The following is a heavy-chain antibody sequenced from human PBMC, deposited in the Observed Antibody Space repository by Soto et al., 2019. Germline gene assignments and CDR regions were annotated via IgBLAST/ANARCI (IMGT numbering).Heavy chain of an antibody. CDR1: GDSVSSNNAA. J-gene: IGHJ3*01. CDR3: ARDRWGRCWRGTDSFYV. V-gene: IGHV6-1*01. CDR2: TYYKSKWYT. D-gene: IGHD1-1*01. Sequence: SQTLSLTCVISGDSVSSNNAAWNWIRQSPSRGLEWLGRTYYKSKWYTDYAVSVKSRITINPDTSKNQFSLQLNSVTPEDTAVYYCARDRWGRCWRGTDSFYVWGLGTMVTVSS.